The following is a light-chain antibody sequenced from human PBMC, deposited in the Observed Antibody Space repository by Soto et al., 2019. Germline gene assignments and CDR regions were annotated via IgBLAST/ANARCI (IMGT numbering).Light chain of an antibody. J-gene: IGLJ1*01. CDR3: CSYAGNSAYV. Sequence: QSALTQPASVSGSPGQSVTISCTGTSSDVGNYNLVSWYQQHPGKAPKFMIFDVSKRPSGVSDRVSGSKSGNTASLTISGLQAEDEADYYCCSYAGNSAYVFGSGTKVTVL. CDR1: SSDVGNYNL. CDR2: DVS. V-gene: IGLV2-23*02.